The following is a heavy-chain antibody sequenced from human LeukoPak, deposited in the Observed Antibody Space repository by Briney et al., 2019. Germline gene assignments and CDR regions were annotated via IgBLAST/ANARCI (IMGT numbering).Heavy chain of an antibody. V-gene: IGHV3-21*01. CDR1: DITFSSYI. J-gene: IGHJ4*02. CDR3: ARALEYSSGWYDY. CDR2: ISSSSSYI. Sequence: GGLLILSSAASDITFSSYIMNWVRQAAGKVVELVSSISSSSSYIYYAASVKGRFTISRDNAKNSLYLQMNSLRAEDTAVYYCARALEYSSGWYDYWGQGTLVTVSS. D-gene: IGHD6-19*01.